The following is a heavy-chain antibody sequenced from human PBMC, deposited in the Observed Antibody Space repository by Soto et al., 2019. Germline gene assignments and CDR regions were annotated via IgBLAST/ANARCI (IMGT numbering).Heavy chain of an antibody. J-gene: IGHJ5*02. CDR2: VYSSGST. Sequence: PSETLSLTCTVSDGSISSHSWNWIRQPPGRGLEWIGYVYSSGSTKYNPSLESRVTISVDTSKNQFSLKLTSLTAADTAIYYCARRVQANSVVVQGNWLDHWGQGTLVTVS. CDR1: DGSISSHS. D-gene: IGHD3-22*01. CDR3: ARRVQANSVVVQGNWLDH. V-gene: IGHV4-59*08.